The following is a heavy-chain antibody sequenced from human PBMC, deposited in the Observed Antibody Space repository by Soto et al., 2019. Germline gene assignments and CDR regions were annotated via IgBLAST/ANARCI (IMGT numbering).Heavy chain of an antibody. V-gene: IGHV2-5*01. D-gene: IGHD3-16*01. CDR1: GFSINTGGVG. J-gene: IGHJ4*02. Sequence: QITLKESGPTLVKPTETLTLTCTLSGFSINTGGVGVGWIRQPPGKAPEWLALLYWNDDEWYSPSLRYRLSVTKDTSKNQVFLTMTHMDPIVIGTYYFAKRRALSNNVFFDRWGQGALVTVPS. CDR2: LYWNDDE. CDR3: AKRRALSNNVFFDR.